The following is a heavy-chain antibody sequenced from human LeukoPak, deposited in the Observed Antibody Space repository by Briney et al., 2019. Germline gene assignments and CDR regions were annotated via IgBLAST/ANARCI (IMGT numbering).Heavy chain of an antibody. CDR3: ARGDDFHNWFDP. V-gene: IGHV4-30-2*01. J-gene: IGHJ5*02. CDR2: IYHSGST. D-gene: IGHD2/OR15-2a*01. CDR1: GGSISSGGYS. Sequence: SETLSLTCAVSGGSISSGGYSWSWIRQPPGKGLEWTGYIYHSGSTYYNPSLKSRVTISVDRSKNQFSLKLSSVTAADTAVYYCARGDDFHNWFDPWGQGTLVTVSS.